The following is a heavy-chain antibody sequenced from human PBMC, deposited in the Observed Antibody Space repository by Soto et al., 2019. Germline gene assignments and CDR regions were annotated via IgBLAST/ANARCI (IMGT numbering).Heavy chain of an antibody. Sequence: QVQLVQAGPEMKKPGSSVKVSCKIPGGTFSGTAINWVRQAPGQGDEWVGGINPVFATTHYPQKFQGRVTITADDSTNTVYLELNRLRSDDAAVYHCVRAPHNSRFKFFHWGHGSRVTVSS. D-gene: IGHD6-13*01. J-gene: IGHJ6*02. CDR1: GGTFSGTA. CDR3: VRAPHNSRFKFFH. CDR2: INPVFATT. V-gene: IGHV1-69*01.